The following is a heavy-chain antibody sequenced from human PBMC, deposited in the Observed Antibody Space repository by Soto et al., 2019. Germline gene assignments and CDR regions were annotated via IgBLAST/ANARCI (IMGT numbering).Heavy chain of an antibody. D-gene: IGHD3-22*01. J-gene: IGHJ3*02. CDR3: ARWEPYYYDSSGYALDI. CDR2: ISAYNGNT. Sequence: ASVKVSCKASGYTFTSYGISWVRQAPGQGLEWMGWISAYNGNTNYAQKLQGRVTMTTDTSTSTAYMELRSLRSDDTAVYYCARWEPYYYDSSGYALDIWGQGTMVTVPS. CDR1: GYTFTSYG. V-gene: IGHV1-18*04.